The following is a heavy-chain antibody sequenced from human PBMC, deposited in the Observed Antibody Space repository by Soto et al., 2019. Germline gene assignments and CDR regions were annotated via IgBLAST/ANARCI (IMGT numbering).Heavy chain of an antibody. CDR3: ARGPDCTNGVCYRRGHYYGMDV. Sequence: ASVKVSCKASGYTFTSYGISWVRQAPGQGLEWMGWISAYNGNTNYAQKLQGRVTMTTDTSTSTAYMELRSLRSDDTAVYYCARGPDCTNGVCYRRGHYYGMDVWGQGTTVTVYS. V-gene: IGHV1-18*04. CDR2: ISAYNGNT. J-gene: IGHJ6*02. CDR1: GYTFTSYG. D-gene: IGHD2-8*01.